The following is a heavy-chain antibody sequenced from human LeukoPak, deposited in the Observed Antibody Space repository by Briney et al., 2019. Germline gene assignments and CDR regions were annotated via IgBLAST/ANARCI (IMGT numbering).Heavy chain of an antibody. CDR2: ISSSSSYI. V-gene: IGHV3-21*01. CDR3: ARDLTTVGDYYFDY. J-gene: IGHJ4*02. D-gene: IGHD4-11*01. Sequence: GGSLRLSCAASGFTFSSYSMNWVRQAPGKGLEWVSSISSSSSYIYYADSVKGRFTISRDNAKNSLYLQMNSLRAEDTAVYYCARDLTTVGDYYFDYWGQGTLVTVSS. CDR1: GFTFSSYS.